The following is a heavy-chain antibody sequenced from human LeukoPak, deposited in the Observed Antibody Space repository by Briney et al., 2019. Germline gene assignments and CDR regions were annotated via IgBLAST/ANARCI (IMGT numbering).Heavy chain of an antibody. CDR2: LYSGGTT. CDR1: GITVSSNY. J-gene: IGHJ4*02. CDR3: ARDPPGIRVPGV. Sequence: GGSLRFSCSASGITVSSNYMTWVRQAPGKGLEWVSVLYSGGTTYYADSVKGRFTISRDNPKNTLYLQMDSLRVEDTAVYYCARDPPGIRVPGVWGQGTLVTVSS. D-gene: IGHD6-19*01. V-gene: IGHV3-53*01.